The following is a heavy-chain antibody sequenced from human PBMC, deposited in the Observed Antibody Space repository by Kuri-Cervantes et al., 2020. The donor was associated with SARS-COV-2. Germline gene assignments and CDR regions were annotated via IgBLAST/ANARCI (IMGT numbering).Heavy chain of an antibody. Sequence: LTCAASGFTFSSYGMHWVRQAPGKGLEWVAFIRYDGSNKYYADSVKGRFTISRDNSKNTLYLQMNSLRAEDTAVYYCAKDERFMVQGVIIPRTYYGMDVWGQGTTVTVSS. CDR3: AKDERFMVQGVIIPRTYYGMDV. V-gene: IGHV3-30*02. CDR1: GFTFSSYG. D-gene: IGHD3-10*01. J-gene: IGHJ6*02. CDR2: IRYDGSNK.